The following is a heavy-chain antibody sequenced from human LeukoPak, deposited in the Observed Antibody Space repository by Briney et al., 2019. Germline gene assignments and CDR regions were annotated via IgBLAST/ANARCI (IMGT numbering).Heavy chain of an antibody. J-gene: IGHJ4*02. CDR1: GFTFSSYS. Sequence: GGSLRLSCAASGFTFSSYSMNWVRQAPGKGLEWVSSISSSSSYIYYADSVKGRFTISRDNTSNSLYLQMNSLRAEDTAVYYCARVPSSSSRDWGQGTLVTVSS. V-gene: IGHV3-21*01. CDR2: ISSSSSYI. CDR3: ARVPSSSSRD. D-gene: IGHD6-6*01.